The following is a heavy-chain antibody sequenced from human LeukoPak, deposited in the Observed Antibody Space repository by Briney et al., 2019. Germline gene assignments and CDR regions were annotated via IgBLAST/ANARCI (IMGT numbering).Heavy chain of an antibody. V-gene: IGHV3-23*01. CDR2: ITGRGDTT. J-gene: IGHJ4*02. CDR1: GFAFSSFA. CDR3: AKDLDIAAAH. Sequence: GGSLRLSCAASGFAFSSFARSWIRQTPEKGLEWVSAITGRGDTTYYADSVKGRFAISRDNSKNTLYLQMNRLRVEDTAIYYCAKDLDIAAAHWGQGTLVTVSS. D-gene: IGHD6-13*01.